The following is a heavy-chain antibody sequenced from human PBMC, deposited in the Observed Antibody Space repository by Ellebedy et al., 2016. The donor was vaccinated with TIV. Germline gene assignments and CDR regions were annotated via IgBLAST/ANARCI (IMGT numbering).Heavy chain of an antibody. V-gene: IGHV3-49*03. J-gene: IGHJ4*02. D-gene: IGHD3-22*01. CDR1: GFTLGDYA. CDR3: ARAPCHTIICYLQYYFDY. Sequence: GESLKISXTTSGFTLGDYAMTWFRQAPGRGLEWVGFIRGKIYGGTTEYAASVKGRFTISRDDSKRIAYLQMNSLSAEDTAVYYCARAPCHTIICYLQYYFDYWGQGTLVTVSS. CDR2: IRGKIYGGTT.